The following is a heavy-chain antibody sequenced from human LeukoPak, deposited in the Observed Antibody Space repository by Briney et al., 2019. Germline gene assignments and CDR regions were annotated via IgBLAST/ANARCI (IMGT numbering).Heavy chain of an antibody. V-gene: IGHV4-4*07. CDR2: IYSSGST. CDR1: GGSTSGYY. J-gene: IGHJ6*02. Sequence: SETLSLTCTVSGGSTSGYYWSWIRQPAGKGLEWIGRIYSSGSTNYNHSLKSRVTMSVDTSKNQFSLKLSSVTAADTAVYYCARDLVGGSYSRGMDVWGQGTTVTVSS. CDR3: ARDLVGGSYSRGMDV. D-gene: IGHD1-26*01.